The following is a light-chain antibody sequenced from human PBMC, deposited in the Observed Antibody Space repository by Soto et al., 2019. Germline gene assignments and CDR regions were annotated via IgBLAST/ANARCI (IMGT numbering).Light chain of an antibody. CDR1: QSVSSY. Sequence: EIVLTQSPATLSLSPGERATLSCRASQSVSSYLAWYQHKPGQAPRLLIYDASNRATGIPARFSGSGSGTDFTLTISSLEPEDFAVYYCQQRTNWPPTWTFGQGTKVEIE. CDR2: DAS. V-gene: IGKV3-11*01. CDR3: QQRTNWPPTWT. J-gene: IGKJ1*01.